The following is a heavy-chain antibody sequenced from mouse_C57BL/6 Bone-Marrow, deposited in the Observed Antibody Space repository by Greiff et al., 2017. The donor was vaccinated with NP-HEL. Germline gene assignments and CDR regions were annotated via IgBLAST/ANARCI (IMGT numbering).Heavy chain of an antibody. J-gene: IGHJ4*01. CDR1: GYTFTSYW. V-gene: IGHV1-59*01. CDR2: LDPSDSYT. D-gene: IGHD1-1*01. Sequence: VQLQQSGAELVRPGTSVTLSCKASGYTFTSYWMHWVKQRPGQGLEWIGVLDPSDSYTNSNPKFKGKATLTVDTSSSTAYMQLSRLTSQDSSVYSCASGITSVVATWCDAMDYWGQGTSVTVSS. CDR3: ASGITSVVATWCDAMDY.